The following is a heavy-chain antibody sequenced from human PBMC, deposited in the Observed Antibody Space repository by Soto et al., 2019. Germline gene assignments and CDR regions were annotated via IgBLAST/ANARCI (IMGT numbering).Heavy chain of an antibody. CDR1: GFTFTSYA. D-gene: IGHD3-16*02. CDR3: ARDRLRLGELSLIGYFDY. V-gene: IGHV3-30*15. J-gene: IGHJ4*02. Sequence: QVQLVESGGSVVQPGRSLRLSCEASGFTFTSYAMHWVRLAPGKGLEWVAVISYDGINEYYADSVKGRFTISRDNSKNTLFLQMSSLRVEDTAVYYCARDRLRLGELSLIGYFDYWGQGTLVTVSS. CDR2: ISYDGINE.